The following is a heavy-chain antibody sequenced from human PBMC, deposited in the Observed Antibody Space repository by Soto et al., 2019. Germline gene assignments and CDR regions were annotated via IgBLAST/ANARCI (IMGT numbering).Heavy chain of an antibody. V-gene: IGHV1-3*01. CDR3: ARAESGGYDFWSGYGYNWFDP. CDR2: INAGNGNT. CDR1: GYTFTSYA. Sequence: ASVKVSCKASGYTFTSYAMHWVRQAPGQRLEWMGWINAGNGNTKYSQKFQGRVTMTRDTSASTAYMELSSLRSEDTAVYYCARAESGGYDFWSGYGYNWFDPWGQGTLVTVSS. D-gene: IGHD3-3*01. J-gene: IGHJ5*02.